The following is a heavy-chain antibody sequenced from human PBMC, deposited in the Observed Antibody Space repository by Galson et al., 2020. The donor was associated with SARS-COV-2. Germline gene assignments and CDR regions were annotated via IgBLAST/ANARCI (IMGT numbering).Heavy chain of an antibody. CDR2: IDWDDDK. Sequence: ESGPTLVKPTQTLTLTCTFSGFSLSTSGMCVSWIRQPPGKALEWLARIDWDDDKYYSTSLKTRLTISKDTSKNQVVLTMTNMDPVDTATYYWGRYYGSGRPCDYWGQGTLVTVSS. CDR3: GRYYGSGRPCDY. CDR1: GFSLSTSGMC. V-gene: IGHV2-70*11. J-gene: IGHJ4*02. D-gene: IGHD3-10*01.